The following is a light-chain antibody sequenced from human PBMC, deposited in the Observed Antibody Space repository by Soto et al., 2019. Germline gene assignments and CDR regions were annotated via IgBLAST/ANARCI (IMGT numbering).Light chain of an antibody. CDR3: CSYAGSSTWV. V-gene: IGLV2-23*01. J-gene: IGLJ2*01. CDR1: SSDIGAYDY. Sequence: QSALTQPASLSGSPGQSITISCTGTSSDIGAYDYVSWFQQHPGKAPKLMISEGSKRPSGVSNRFSGSKSGNTASLTISGLQAEDEADYYCCSYAGSSTWVFGGGTKLTVL. CDR2: EGS.